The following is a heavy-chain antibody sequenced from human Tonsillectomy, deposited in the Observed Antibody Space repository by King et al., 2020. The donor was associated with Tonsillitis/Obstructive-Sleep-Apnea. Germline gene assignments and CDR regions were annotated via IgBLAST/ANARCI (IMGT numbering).Heavy chain of an antibody. V-gene: IGHV3-64D*06. D-gene: IGHD3-3*01. CDR1: GFTFSSYA. CDR3: VKGVADFWSGYFLNLYYYYGMAV. J-gene: IGHJ6*02. Sequence: VQLVESGGGLVQPGGSLRLSCSASGFTFSSYAMHWVRQAPGKGLEYVSAISSNGGSTYYADSVKGRFTISRDNSKNTLYLQMSSLRAEDTAVYYCVKGVADFWSGYFLNLYYYYGMAVWGQGTTVTVSS. CDR2: ISSNGGST.